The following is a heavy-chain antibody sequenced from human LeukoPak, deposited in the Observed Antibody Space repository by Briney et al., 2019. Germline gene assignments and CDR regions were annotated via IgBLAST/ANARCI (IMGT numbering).Heavy chain of an antibody. CDR3: ARVTGYIVEDYFDY. J-gene: IGHJ4*02. Sequence: SETLSLTCTVSGGSIRSYYWSWIRQPPGKGLEWIAYIYYSGSTNYNPSLKSRVTISVDTSKNQFSLKLSSVTAADTAVYYCARVTGYIVEDYFDYWGQGTLVTVSS. CDR1: GGSIRSYY. CDR2: IYYSGST. V-gene: IGHV4-59*01. D-gene: IGHD3-22*01.